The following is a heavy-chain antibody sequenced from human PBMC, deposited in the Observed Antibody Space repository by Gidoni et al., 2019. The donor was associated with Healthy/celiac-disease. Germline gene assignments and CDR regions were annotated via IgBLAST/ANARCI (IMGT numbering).Heavy chain of an antibody. J-gene: IGHJ5*02. V-gene: IGHV1-2*02. D-gene: IGHD6-19*01. CDR2: INPNSGGT. CDR1: GYTFTGYY. CDR3: ARDHGGEWLADYNWFDP. Sequence: QVQLVQSGAEVKKPGASVKVSCKASGYTFTGYYMHWVRQAPGQGLERMGWINPNSGGTNYAQKFQGRVTMTRDTSISTAYMELSRLRSDDTAVYYCARDHGGEWLADYNWFDPWGQGTLVTVSS.